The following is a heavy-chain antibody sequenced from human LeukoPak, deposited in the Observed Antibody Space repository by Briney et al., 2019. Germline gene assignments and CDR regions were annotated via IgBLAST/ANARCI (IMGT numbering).Heavy chain of an antibody. Sequence: HPGGSLRLSCTASGLTFSGYWMHWVRQAPGKGLVWVSRINSDGSRTNYADCVKGRFTISRDNAKNTVFLQMNSLRAEDAAVYYCASTSGLYSTSLDSWGQGTLVTVSS. CDR2: INSDGSRT. CDR1: GLTFSGYW. CDR3: ASTSGLYSTSLDS. J-gene: IGHJ4*02. V-gene: IGHV3-74*01. D-gene: IGHD6-13*01.